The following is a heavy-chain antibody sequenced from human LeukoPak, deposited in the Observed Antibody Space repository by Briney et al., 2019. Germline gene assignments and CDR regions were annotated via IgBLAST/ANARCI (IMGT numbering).Heavy chain of an antibody. CDR3: ARLAGGGVIQPTAIFDY. V-gene: IGHV3-7*01. CDR2: IRHDGTEK. D-gene: IGHD2-2*02. Sequence: GGSLRLSCAASGFSFSSYWMTWVRQAPGKELEWVANIRHDGTEKYYVDSMKGRFTVSRDNTKNSLYLQINSLRAEDTAVYYCARLAGGGVIQPTAIFDYWGQGTLVTVSS. J-gene: IGHJ4*02. CDR1: GFSFSSYW.